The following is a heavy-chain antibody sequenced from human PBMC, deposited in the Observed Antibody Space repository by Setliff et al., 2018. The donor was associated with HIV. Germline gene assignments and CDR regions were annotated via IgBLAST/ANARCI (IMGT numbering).Heavy chain of an antibody. Sequence: GGSLRLSCAASGFTFSDYWMIWVRQTPGKGLEWVANINKDGSEKNYVDSVKGRFTISRDNSKNTLYLEMTSPRAEDTAVYHCAKDMNYNNDYPGVLGSWGRGTLVTVSS. CDR1: GFTFSDYW. J-gene: IGHJ4*02. CDR3: AKDMNYNNDYPGVLGS. CDR2: INKDGSEK. V-gene: IGHV3-7*01. D-gene: IGHD3-16*01.